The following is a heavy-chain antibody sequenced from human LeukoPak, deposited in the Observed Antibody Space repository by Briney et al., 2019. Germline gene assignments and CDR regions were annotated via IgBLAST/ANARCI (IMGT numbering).Heavy chain of an antibody. Sequence: GGSLRLSCAASGFTFSSYEMNWVRQAPGKGLEWVSYISSSGSTIYYADSVKGRFTISRDNAKNSLYLQMNSLRAEDTAVYYCAHCSGGTCYFSGKDVWGQGTTVTVSS. J-gene: IGHJ6*02. D-gene: IGHD2-15*01. CDR3: AHCSGGTCYFSGKDV. V-gene: IGHV3-48*03. CDR2: ISSSGSTI. CDR1: GFTFSSYE.